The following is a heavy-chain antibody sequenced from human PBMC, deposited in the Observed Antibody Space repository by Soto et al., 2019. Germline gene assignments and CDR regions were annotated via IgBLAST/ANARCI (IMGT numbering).Heavy chain of an antibody. CDR1: GGTFSSYA. J-gene: IGHJ6*02. V-gene: IGHV1-69*13. CDR3: ARTKGADIVVVPAAIALPYYYGMDV. Sequence: SVKVSCKASGGTFSSYAISWVRQAPGQGLEWMGGIIPIFGTANYAQKFQGRVTITADESTSTAYMELSSLRSEDTAVYYCARTKGADIVVVPAAIALPYYYGMDVWGQGTTVTVSS. D-gene: IGHD2-2*02. CDR2: IIPIFGTA.